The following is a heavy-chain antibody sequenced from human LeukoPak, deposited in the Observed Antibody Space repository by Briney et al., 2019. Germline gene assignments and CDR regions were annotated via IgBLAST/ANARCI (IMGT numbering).Heavy chain of an antibody. Sequence: GGSLRLSCAASEFTSSGDWMHWVRQAPGKGLVWVAHLKNDGSSAEYANSAQGRFIISRDNGRNTVFLQMDSLRGDDTAIYYCARARGGYVLDSWGQGTQVIVSS. CDR2: LKNDGSSA. J-gene: IGHJ4*02. D-gene: IGHD2-15*01. CDR3: ARARGGYVLDS. V-gene: IGHV3-74*03. CDR1: EFTSSGDW.